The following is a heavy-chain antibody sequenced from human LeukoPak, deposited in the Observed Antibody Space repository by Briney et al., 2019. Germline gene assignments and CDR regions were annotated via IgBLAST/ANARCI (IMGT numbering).Heavy chain of an antibody. J-gene: IGHJ6*02. V-gene: IGHV3-74*01. CDR2: INSDGSST. Sequence: GGSLRLSCAASGFTFSSYWMHWVRQAPGKGLVWVSRINSDGSSTSYADSVKGRFTISRDNAKNSLYLQMNSLRAEDTAVYYCAKDPTVPLYGMDVWGQGTTVTVSS. D-gene: IGHD4-17*01. CDR3: AKDPTVPLYGMDV. CDR1: GFTFSSYW.